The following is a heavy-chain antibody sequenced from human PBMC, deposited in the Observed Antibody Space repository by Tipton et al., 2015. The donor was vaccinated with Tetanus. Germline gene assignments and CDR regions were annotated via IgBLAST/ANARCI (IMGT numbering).Heavy chain of an antibody. CDR1: GFTFSNYA. V-gene: IGHV3-23*01. CDR3: AKGADDFWSGYNYGMDV. D-gene: IGHD3-3*01. CDR2: ISGSGGTT. J-gene: IGHJ6*02. Sequence: GSLRLSCAASGFTFSNYAMSWVRQAPGKGLQWVSSISGSGGTTYYADSVKGRFTISRNTSRNTLYLQMSSLRADDTTVYYCAKGADDFWSGYNYGMDVWGQGTLVTVSS.